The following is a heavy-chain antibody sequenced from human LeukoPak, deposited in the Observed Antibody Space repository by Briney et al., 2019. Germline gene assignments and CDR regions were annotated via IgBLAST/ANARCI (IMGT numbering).Heavy chain of an antibody. J-gene: IGHJ4*02. Sequence: RGSLRLSCAASGFTFSSYEMNWVRQAPGKGLEWVSYISSSGSTIYYADSVKGRFTISRDNAKNSLHLQMNSLRAEDTAVYYCVRGRDYFDYWGQGTLVTVSS. V-gene: IGHV3-48*03. CDR2: ISSSGSTI. CDR1: GFTFSSYE. D-gene: IGHD4-17*01. CDR3: VRGRDYFDY.